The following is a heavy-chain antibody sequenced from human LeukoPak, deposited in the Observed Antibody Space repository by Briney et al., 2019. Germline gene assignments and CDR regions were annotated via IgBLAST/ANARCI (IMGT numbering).Heavy chain of an antibody. J-gene: IGHJ4*02. D-gene: IGHD3-22*01. Sequence: GGSLRLSCAASGFTFSSYAMSWVRQAPGKGLEWVSAISGGGGSTYYADSVKGRFTISRDNSKNTLYLQMNSLRAEDTAVYYCAKGGTMIVVAIGHYWGQGTLVTVSS. CDR3: AKGGTMIVVAIGHY. CDR1: GFTFSSYA. V-gene: IGHV3-23*01. CDR2: ISGGGGST.